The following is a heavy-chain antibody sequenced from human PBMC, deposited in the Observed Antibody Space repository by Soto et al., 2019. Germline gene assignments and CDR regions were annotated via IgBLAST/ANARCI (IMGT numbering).Heavy chain of an antibody. D-gene: IGHD3-16*01. CDR3: ALNLGGGGEDY. CDR2: IIPIFGTA. J-gene: IGHJ4*02. V-gene: IGHV1-69*01. Sequence: QVQLVQSGAEVKKPGSSVKVSCKASGGTFSSYAISWVRQAPGQGLEWMGGIIPIFGTANYAQKFQGRVRLTGDESTSTAQRERSSLGSEATAVYYFALNLGGGGEDYWGQGTLVTVSS. CDR1: GGTFSSYA.